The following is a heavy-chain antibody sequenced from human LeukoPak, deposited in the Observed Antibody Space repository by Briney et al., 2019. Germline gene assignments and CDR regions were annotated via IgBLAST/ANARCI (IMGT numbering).Heavy chain of an antibody. CDR2: IHNSGTT. CDR1: GGPFSGYF. J-gene: IGHJ4*02. D-gene: IGHD3-10*01. V-gene: IGHV4-34*01. CDR3: ARRYYYNLGSFPFDF. Sequence: PSETLSLTCAVSGGPFSGYFWSWIRQSPGKGLEWIGEIHNSGTTNYNPSLNSRVTISEDTSKNQFCLNLSSVTAADTAVYYCARRYYYNLGSFPFDFWGQGTLVTVSS.